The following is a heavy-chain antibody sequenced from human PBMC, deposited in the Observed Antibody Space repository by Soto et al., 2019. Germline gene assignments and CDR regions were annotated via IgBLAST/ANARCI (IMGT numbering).Heavy chain of an antibody. CDR2: INAGNGNT. Sequence: GASVKVSCKASGYTFTSYAMHWVRQAPGQRLEWMGWINAGNGNTKYSQKFQGRVTITRDTSASTAYTELSSLRSEDTAVYYCARSDSSSLDWFDPWGQGTLVTVSS. J-gene: IGHJ5*02. D-gene: IGHD6-13*01. CDR1: GYTFTSYA. CDR3: ARSDSSSLDWFDP. V-gene: IGHV1-3*01.